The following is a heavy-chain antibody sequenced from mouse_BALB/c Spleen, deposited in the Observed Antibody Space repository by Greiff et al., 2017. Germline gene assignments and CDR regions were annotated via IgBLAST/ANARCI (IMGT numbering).Heavy chain of an antibody. CDR2: INPSTGYT. CDR1: GYTFTSYW. J-gene: IGHJ4*01. D-gene: IGHD2-12*01. V-gene: IGHV1-7*01. Sequence: QVQLKESGAELAKPGASVKMSCKASGYTFTSYWMHWVKQRPGQGLEWIGYINPSTGYTDYNQKFKDKATLTADKSSSTAYMQLSSLTSEDSAVYYCARMDCSYDGDAMDYWGQGTSVTVSS. CDR3: ARMDCSYDGDAMDY.